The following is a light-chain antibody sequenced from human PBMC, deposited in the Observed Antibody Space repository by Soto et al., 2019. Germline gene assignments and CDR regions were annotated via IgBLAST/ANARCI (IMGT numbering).Light chain of an antibody. J-gene: IGLJ2*01. Sequence: QSVLTQPPSVSGAPGQRVTISCTGSSSNIGAGYDVHWYQQLPRTVPKLLIYGSSNRPSGVPDRFSGSKSGTSASLAITGLQAEDEADYYCQSYDSSLSAVLFGGGTKVTVL. V-gene: IGLV1-40*01. CDR2: GSS. CDR3: QSYDSSLSAVL. CDR1: SSNIGAGYD.